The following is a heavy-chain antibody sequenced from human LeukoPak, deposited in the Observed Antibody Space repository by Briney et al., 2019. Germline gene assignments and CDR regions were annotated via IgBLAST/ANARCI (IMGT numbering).Heavy chain of an antibody. J-gene: IGHJ4*02. CDR1: GASISDNY. V-gene: IGHV4-4*07. Sequence: PSETLSLTCTVSGASISDNYWSWIRQPAGKGLEWIGRIYSSGGAKDNPSLKSRVTMSVDTPKNQFSLRLSSVTAADTAVYYCARWDSYVEAFDCWGQGTLVTVSS. CDR3: ARWDSYVEAFDC. D-gene: IGHD5-18*01. CDR2: IYSSGGA.